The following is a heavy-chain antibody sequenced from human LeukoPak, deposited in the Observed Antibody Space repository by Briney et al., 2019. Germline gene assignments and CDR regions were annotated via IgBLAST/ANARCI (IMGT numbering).Heavy chain of an antibody. Sequence: PSETLSLTCTVSGYSISSGYYWDWIRQPPGKGLEWIGSIYHSGSTYYNPSLKSRVTISVDTSKNQFSLKLSSVTAADTAVYYCARESPTVGDLTHWGQGTLVTVSS. D-gene: IGHD2-21*02. CDR1: GYSISSGYY. CDR2: IYHSGST. V-gene: IGHV4-38-2*02. CDR3: ARESPTVGDLTH. J-gene: IGHJ4*02.